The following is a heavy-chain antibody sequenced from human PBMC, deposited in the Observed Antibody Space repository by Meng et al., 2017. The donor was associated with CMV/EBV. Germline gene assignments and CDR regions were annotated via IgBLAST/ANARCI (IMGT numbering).Heavy chain of an antibody. CDR3: ARERGSGSYPFDY. D-gene: IGHD1-26*01. J-gene: IGHJ4*02. V-gene: IGHV1-69*12. CDR2: IIPIFGTA. Sequence: QVQLVQSGEGVKKPGSAVKVDCQDACGTFSSYAISLMRQAPGQGLEWMGGIIPIFGTANYAKKFQGRVTITADESTSTAYMELSSLRSEDTAVYYCARERGSGSYPFDYWGQGTLVTVSS. CDR1: CGTFSSYA.